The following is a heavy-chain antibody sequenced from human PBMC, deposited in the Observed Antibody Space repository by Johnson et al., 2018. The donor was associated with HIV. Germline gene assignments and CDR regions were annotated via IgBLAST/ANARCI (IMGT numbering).Heavy chain of an antibody. CDR3: AREMATIRGYAFDI. V-gene: IGHV3-30-3*01. D-gene: IGHD5-24*01. J-gene: IGHJ3*02. Sequence: QVQLVESGGGLVQPGGSLRLSCAASGFTVSSNYMSWVRQAPGEGLEWVAVISYDGSNKYYADSVKGRFTISRDNSKNTLYLQMNSLRAEDTAVYYCAREMATIRGYAFDIWGQGTMVTVSS. CDR2: ISYDGSNK. CDR1: GFTVSSNY.